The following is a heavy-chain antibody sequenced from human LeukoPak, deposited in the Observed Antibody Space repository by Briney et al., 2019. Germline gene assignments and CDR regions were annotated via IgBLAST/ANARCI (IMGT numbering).Heavy chain of an antibody. V-gene: IGHV3-23*01. Sequence: PGGSLRLSCAASGFTFSSYGMSWVRQAPGKGLKWVSDISATGGSTYYADSVKGRFTISRDNSKKTLHLQMNSLRAEDTAIYYCAKASSAGDSSSWNSWGQGILVTVSS. CDR2: ISATGGST. CDR3: AKASSAGDSSSWNS. D-gene: IGHD6-13*01. CDR1: GFTFSSYG. J-gene: IGHJ4*02.